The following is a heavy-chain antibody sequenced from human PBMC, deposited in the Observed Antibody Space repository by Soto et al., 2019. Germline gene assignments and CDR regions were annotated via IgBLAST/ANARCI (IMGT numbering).Heavy chain of an antibody. J-gene: IGHJ5*02. V-gene: IGHV4-31*03. CDR1: GGSISSGGYY. CDR2: IYYSGST. D-gene: IGHD3-3*01. CDR3: ARETVTFFGRGNWFDP. Sequence: TLSLTCTVSGGSISSGGYYWSWIRQHPEKGIEWIGYIYYSGSTYYNPSLKSRVTISVDTSKNQFSLEMSSVNAADTAVFYCARETVTFFGRGNWFDPWGQGTLVTVSS.